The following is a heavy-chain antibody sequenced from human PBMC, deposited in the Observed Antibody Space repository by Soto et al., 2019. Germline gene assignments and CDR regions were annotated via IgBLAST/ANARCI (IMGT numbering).Heavy chain of an antibody. D-gene: IGHD3-3*01. J-gene: IGHJ6*03. CDR2: IYYSGST. Sequence: SETLSLTCTVSGGSISSYYWSWIRQPPGKGLEWIGYIYYSGSTNYNPSLKSRVTISVDTSKNQFSLKLSSVTAADTAVYYCARFWTYDFWSGYYSYYCDYKSVRGTGTSVTVS. V-gene: IGHV4-59*01. CDR1: GGSISSYY. CDR3: ARFWTYDFWSGYYSYYCDYKSV.